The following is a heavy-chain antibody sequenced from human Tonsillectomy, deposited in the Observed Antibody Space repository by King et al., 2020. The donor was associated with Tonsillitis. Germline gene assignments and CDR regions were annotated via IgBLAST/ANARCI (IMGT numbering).Heavy chain of an antibody. V-gene: IGHV4-59*08. CDR3: ARRTDLSDAFDI. Sequence: QLQESGPGLVKPSETLSLTCTVSGGSISSYYWSWIRQPPGKGLEWIGYIYYSGSTNYNPSLKSRVTISVDTSKNQFSLKLSSVTAADTAVYYCARRTDLSDAFDIWGQGTMVTVSS. J-gene: IGHJ3*02. CDR2: IYYSGST. CDR1: GGSISSYY.